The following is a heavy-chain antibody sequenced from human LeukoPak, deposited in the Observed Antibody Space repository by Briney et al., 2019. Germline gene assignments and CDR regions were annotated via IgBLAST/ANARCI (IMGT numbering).Heavy chain of an antibody. CDR2: IYSGGST. V-gene: IGHV3-66*01. Sequence: GGSLRLSCAASGFTVSSNYMSWVRQAPGKGLEWVSVIYSGGSTYYADSVKGRFTISRDNSKNTLYLQINSLRAEDTAVYYCARDRDYYDSSGYGAFDIWGQGTMVTVSS. J-gene: IGHJ3*02. CDR1: GFTVSSNY. CDR3: ARDRDYYDSSGYGAFDI. D-gene: IGHD3-22*01.